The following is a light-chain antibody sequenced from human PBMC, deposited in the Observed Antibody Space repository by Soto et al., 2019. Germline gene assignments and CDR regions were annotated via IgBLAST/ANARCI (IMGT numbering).Light chain of an antibody. CDR2: DVS. V-gene: IGLV2-11*01. CDR1: SSDVGVYNY. CDR3: CSYAGSYTFV. J-gene: IGLJ1*01. Sequence: QSALTQPRSVSGSPGQSVTISCTGTSSDVGVYNYAYWYQQYPGKAPKIMIYDVSKRPSGVPDRCSGSKSVNTASLTISGLQAEDEADYYCCSYAGSYTFVFGIGTKVTVL.